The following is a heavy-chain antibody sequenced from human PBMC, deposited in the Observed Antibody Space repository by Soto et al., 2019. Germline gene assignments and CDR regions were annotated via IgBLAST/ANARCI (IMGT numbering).Heavy chain of an antibody. CDR2: SPPIFGTS. D-gene: IGHD1-20*01. CDR3: ARGGRYTKSSDYYGMDV. J-gene: IGHJ6*02. V-gene: IGHV1-69*01. CDR1: GGTFSTYS. Sequence: QVQLVQSGAEVKKPGSSGKVSCKASGGTFSTYSISWVRQAPGQGLEWMGGSPPIFGTSKYAQNFQGRVTITADESTSTAYMELSSLRADDTAVYYCARGGRYTKSSDYYGMDVWGQGTTVTVSS.